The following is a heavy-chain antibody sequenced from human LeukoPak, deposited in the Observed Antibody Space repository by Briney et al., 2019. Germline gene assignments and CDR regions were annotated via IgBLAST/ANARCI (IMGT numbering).Heavy chain of an antibody. J-gene: IGHJ4*02. CDR3: ARDRAYKSFDY. CDR2: IKGDGSEK. D-gene: IGHD1-1*01. Sequence: GGSLRLSCAASGFTFSSYGMHWVRQAPGKGLEWVASIKGDGSEKYYVESVKGRFTISRDNAKNSLYLQMNSLRAEDSALYYCARDRAYKSFDYWGQGTLVTVSS. V-gene: IGHV3-7*01. CDR1: GFTFSSYG.